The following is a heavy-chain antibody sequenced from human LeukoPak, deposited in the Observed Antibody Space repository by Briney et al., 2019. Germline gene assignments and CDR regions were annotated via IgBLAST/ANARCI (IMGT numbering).Heavy chain of an antibody. CDR3: ARGYCSSTSCYYVDV. V-gene: IGHV4-34*01. Sequence: SETLSLTCAVYGGSFSGYYWSWIRQPPGKGLEWIGEINHSGSTNYSPSLKSRVTISVDTSKNQFSLKLSSVTAADTAVYYCARGYCSSTSCYYVDVWGQGTTVTVSS. CDR2: INHSGST. CDR1: GGSFSGYY. D-gene: IGHD2-2*01. J-gene: IGHJ6*02.